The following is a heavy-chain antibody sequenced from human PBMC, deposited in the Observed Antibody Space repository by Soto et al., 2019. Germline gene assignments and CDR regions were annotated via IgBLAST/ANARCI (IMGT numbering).Heavy chain of an antibody. D-gene: IGHD4-4*01. CDR1: GYSFTSYW. Sequence: GESLKISCKGSGYSFTSYWISWVRQMSGKGLEWMGRIDPSDSYTNYSPSFQGHVTISADKSISTAYLQWSSLKASDTAMYYCARGTTSPSSYYYGMDVWGQGTTVTVSS. CDR2: IDPSDSYT. CDR3: ARGTTSPSSYYYGMDV. V-gene: IGHV5-10-1*01. J-gene: IGHJ6*02.